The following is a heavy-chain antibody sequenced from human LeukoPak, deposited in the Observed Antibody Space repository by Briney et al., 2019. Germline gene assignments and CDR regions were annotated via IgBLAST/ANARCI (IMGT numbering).Heavy chain of an antibody. CDR1: SGSIISGSYY. Sequence: PSETLSLTCTVSSGSIISGSYYWSWIRQPAGKGLEWIGRMYTSGSTNYNPSLKSRVTISVDTSKNQFSLKLSSVTAADTAVYYCARGASSSSAIGYYYYYMDVWGKGTTVTVSS. V-gene: IGHV4-61*02. D-gene: IGHD6-6*01. CDR3: ARGASSSSAIGYYYYYMDV. J-gene: IGHJ6*03. CDR2: MYTSGST.